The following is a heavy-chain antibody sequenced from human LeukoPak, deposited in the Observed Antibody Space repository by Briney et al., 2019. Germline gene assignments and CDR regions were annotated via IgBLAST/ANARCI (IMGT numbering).Heavy chain of an antibody. D-gene: IGHD4-23*01. J-gene: IGHJ2*01. CDR1: GYTFTSYY. CDR2: INPSGGST. CDR3: ARDTSGQAADYGGNSRCFDL. Sequence: ASVKVSCKASGYTFTSYYMHWVRQAPGQGLGWMGLINPSGGSTSYAQKFQGRVTMTRDTSTSTVYMELSSLRSEDTAMYYCARDTSGQAADYGGNSRCFDLWGRGTLVTVSS. V-gene: IGHV1-46*01.